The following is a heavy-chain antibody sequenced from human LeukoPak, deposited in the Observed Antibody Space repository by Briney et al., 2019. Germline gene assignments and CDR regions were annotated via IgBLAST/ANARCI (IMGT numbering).Heavy chain of an antibody. CDR3: ARERPDSRNLDS. CDR1: GFIVRSNH. CDR2: TYSGDTT. J-gene: IGHJ4*02. Sequence: GGSLRLSCAAFGFIVRSNHINWVRQAPGKGLEWVSITYSGDTTYYADSVKGRFIISRDDSKNTLSLQMNDLRVEDTAVYYCARERPDSRNLDSWGRGALVSVSS. D-gene: IGHD1-14*01. V-gene: IGHV3-66*01.